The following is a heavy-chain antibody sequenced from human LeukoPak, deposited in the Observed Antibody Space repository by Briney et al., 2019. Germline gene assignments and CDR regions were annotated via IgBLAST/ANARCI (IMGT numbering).Heavy chain of an antibody. V-gene: IGHV1-2*02. D-gene: IGHD3-10*01. CDR1: GYTFTAYY. J-gene: IGHJ4*02. CDR2: INPNSGGT. Sequence: EASVKVSCTASGYTFTAYYMHWVRQAPGQGLEWMGWINPNSGGTNSSETVQDRVTLTRDTSISTAYMELGSLRSDDTPIYYCARAYGSGSSYHPDYWGQGTLVTVSS. CDR3: ARAYGSGSSYHPDY.